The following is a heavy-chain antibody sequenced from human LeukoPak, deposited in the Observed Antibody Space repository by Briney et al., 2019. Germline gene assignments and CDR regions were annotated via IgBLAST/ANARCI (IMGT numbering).Heavy chain of an antibody. D-gene: IGHD6-19*01. Sequence: GGTLRLSCAASGFTFSSYAISWVRQAPGEGLEWVSHISGSGGSTYYADSVKGRFTISRDNAKNSLYLQMDSLRAEDTAVYYCARGRNGWYHNFDYWGQGTLVTVSS. CDR1: GFTFSSYA. V-gene: IGHV3-23*01. J-gene: IGHJ4*02. CDR3: ARGRNGWYHNFDY. CDR2: ISGSGGST.